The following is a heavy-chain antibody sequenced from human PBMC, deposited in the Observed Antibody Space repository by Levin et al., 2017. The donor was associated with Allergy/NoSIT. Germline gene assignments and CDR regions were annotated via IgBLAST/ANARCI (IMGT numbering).Heavy chain of an antibody. CDR3: VRGSGGRPTDY. CDR2: IYSGGST. J-gene: IGHJ4*02. V-gene: IGHV3-53*01. D-gene: IGHD2-15*01. Sequence: GESLKISCAASGFTVSSNYMSWVRQAPGKGLEWVSLIYSGGSTYYADSVKGRFTISRDDSKNTLYLQMNSLRAEDTAVYYCVRGSGGRPTDYWGQGTLVTASS. CDR1: GFTVSSNY.